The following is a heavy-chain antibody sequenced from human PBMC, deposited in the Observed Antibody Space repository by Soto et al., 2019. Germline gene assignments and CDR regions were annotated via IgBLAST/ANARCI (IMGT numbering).Heavy chain of an antibody. D-gene: IGHD6-6*01. V-gene: IGHV1-3*01. CDR2: INAGNGNT. CDR1: GYTFTSYA. CDR3: AGDPAYAARPESSNWFDP. J-gene: IGHJ5*02. Sequence: QVQLVQSGAEVKKPGASVKVSCKASGYTFTSYAMHWVRQAPGQRLEWMGWINAGNGNTKYSQKFQGRVTITRDTSASTAYMELSSLRSEDTAVYYCAGDPAYAARPESSNWFDPWGQGTLVTVSS.